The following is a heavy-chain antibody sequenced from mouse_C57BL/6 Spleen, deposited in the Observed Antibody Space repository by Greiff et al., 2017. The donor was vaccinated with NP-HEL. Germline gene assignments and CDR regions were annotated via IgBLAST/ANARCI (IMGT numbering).Heavy chain of an antibody. J-gene: IGHJ3*01. D-gene: IGHD1-1*01. Sequence: EVNVVESGGGLVQPGESLKLSCESNEYEFPSHDMSWVRKTPEKRLELVAAINSDGGSTYYPDTMERRFIISRDNTKKTLYLQMSSLRSEDTALYYCARHRVSTPIYYYGSSPFAYWGQGTLVTVSA. CDR1: EYEFPSHD. V-gene: IGHV5-2*01. CDR2: INSDGGST. CDR3: ARHRVSTPIYYYGSSPFAY.